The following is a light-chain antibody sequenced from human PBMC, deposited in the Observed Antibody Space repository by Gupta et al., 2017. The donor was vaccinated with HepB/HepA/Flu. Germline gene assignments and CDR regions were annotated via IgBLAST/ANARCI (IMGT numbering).Light chain of an antibody. CDR1: SSNIGAGYD. Sequence: QSVLTQPPSVSGAPGQRVTISCTGSSSNIGAGYDVHWYQQLPGTAPKLLIYCNSNRPSGVPDRFSGSKSGTSASLAITGLQVEDEADYYCQSYDSSLSGVVFGGGTKLTVL. V-gene: IGLV1-40*01. CDR3: QSYDSSLSGVV. CDR2: CNS. J-gene: IGLJ2*01.